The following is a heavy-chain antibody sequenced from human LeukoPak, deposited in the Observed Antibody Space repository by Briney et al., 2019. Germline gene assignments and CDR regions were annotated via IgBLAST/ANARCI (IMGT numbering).Heavy chain of an antibody. CDR3: ARGRDSSSSYPGY. V-gene: IGHV3-48*01. CDR2: ISSTSSTV. D-gene: IGHD6-6*01. CDR1: GFTFRTSG. J-gene: IGHJ4*02. Sequence: PGGSLRLSCAASGFTFRTSGMNWVRQAPGKGLEWVSYISSTSSTVYYADSVKGRFTISRDNVKNSLYLQMNSLRAEDTAVYYCARGRDSSSSYPGYWGQGTLVTVSS.